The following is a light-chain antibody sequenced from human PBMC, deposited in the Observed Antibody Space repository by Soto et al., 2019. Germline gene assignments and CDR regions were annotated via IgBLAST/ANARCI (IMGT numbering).Light chain of an antibody. V-gene: IGKV1-16*02. Sequence: DIQMTQSPSSLSASVGDRITITCRASQDISNFLACFQQKPGKAPKSLIYEASNLQSGVPPKFSGSASGTDFTLTFNSLQPEDFATYYCQQYHSYPPTFGQGTKVEI. CDR1: QDISNF. CDR2: EAS. CDR3: QQYHSYPPT. J-gene: IGKJ1*01.